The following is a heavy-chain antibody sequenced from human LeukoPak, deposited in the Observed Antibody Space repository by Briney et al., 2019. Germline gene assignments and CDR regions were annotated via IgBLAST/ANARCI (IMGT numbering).Heavy chain of an antibody. CDR1: GGSISSGDYY. CDR2: IYYSGST. CDR3: ARADVLRFLEWLVAFDI. D-gene: IGHD3-3*01. V-gene: IGHV4-30-4*08. J-gene: IGHJ3*02. Sequence: NPSETLSLTCTVSGGSISSGDYYWSWIRQPPGKGLEWFGYIYYSGSTYYNPSLKSRVTISVDTSKNQFSLKLSSVTAADTAVYYCARADVLRFLEWLVAFDIWGQGTMVTVSS.